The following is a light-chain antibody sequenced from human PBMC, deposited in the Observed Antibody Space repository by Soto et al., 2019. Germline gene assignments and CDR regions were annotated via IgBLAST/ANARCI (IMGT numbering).Light chain of an antibody. CDR3: QQYYTTPVT. CDR1: QTVLYTSNC. Sequence: DIVMTQSPDSRAVSLGERSTINCKSSQTVLYTSNCLAWYQQKPGQPPKLLIYWASTRESGVPDRFSGSGSGTDFTLTISSLQAEDVAVYYCQQYYTTPVTFGQGTKVEIK. CDR2: WAS. J-gene: IGKJ1*01. V-gene: IGKV4-1*01.